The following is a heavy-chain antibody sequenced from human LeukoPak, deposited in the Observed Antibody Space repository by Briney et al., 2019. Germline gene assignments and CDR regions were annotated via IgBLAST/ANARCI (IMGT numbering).Heavy chain of an antibody. V-gene: IGHV4-39*07. Sequence: PSETLSLTCTVSGGSISSSSYYWGWIRQPPGKGLEWIGSVYYSGSTYYNPSLKSRVTISVDTSKIQFSLKLSSVTAADTAIYYCARGYSVYHGFYFDYWGQGTLVTVSS. CDR3: ARGYSVYHGFYFDY. D-gene: IGHD5/OR15-5a*01. CDR1: GGSISSSSYY. J-gene: IGHJ4*02. CDR2: VYYSGST.